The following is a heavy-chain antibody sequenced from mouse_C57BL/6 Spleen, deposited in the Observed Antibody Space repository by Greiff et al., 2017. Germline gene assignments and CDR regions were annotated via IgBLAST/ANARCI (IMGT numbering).Heavy chain of an antibody. CDR1: GYTFTSYW. Sequence: VKLQEPGAELAKPGASVKLSCKASGYTFTSYWMHWVKQRPGQGLEWIGNINPSSGYTKYNQKFKDKATLTADKSSSTAYMQLSSLTYDDSAVYYCARGDSNFPFDYWGQGTPLTVSS. CDR3: ARGDSNFPFDY. V-gene: IGHV1-7*01. CDR2: INPSSGYT. D-gene: IGHD2-5*01. J-gene: IGHJ2*01.